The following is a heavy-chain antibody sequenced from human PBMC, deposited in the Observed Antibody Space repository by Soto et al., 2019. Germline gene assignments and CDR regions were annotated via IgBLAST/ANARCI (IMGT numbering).Heavy chain of an antibody. Sequence: QVQLVQSGAEVRKPGASVKVSCKASGYTFLNYGISWVRQAPGQGLEWMGWISPYNGNTNYGEKLQGRVTMTTDTSANTAYMELRSMRSDDTAVYYCAREGEIGFGDYYKYGMDVWGQGTTVTVAS. D-gene: IGHD3-3*01. J-gene: IGHJ6*02. CDR3: AREGEIGFGDYYKYGMDV. CDR1: GYTFLNYG. V-gene: IGHV1-18*01. CDR2: ISPYNGNT.